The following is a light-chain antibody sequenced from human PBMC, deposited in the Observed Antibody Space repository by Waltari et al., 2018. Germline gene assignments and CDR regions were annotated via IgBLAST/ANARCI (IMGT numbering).Light chain of an antibody. CDR2: KDN. Sequence: SYELTQPSSMSVSPGQTARITCSGTLLEKQYGYWYQQKPGQAPILVIFKDNERPSGIPERFSGSSSGTTVTLTISGVQAEDEADYYCQSADSSGPSVVFGGGTKLT. CDR1: LLEKQY. V-gene: IGLV3-25*03. J-gene: IGLJ2*01. CDR3: QSADSSGPSVV.